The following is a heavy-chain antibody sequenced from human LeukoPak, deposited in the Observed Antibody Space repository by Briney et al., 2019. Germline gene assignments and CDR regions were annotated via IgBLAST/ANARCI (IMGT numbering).Heavy chain of an antibody. V-gene: IGHV3-7*01. CDR1: GFTFSHYW. CDR3: ARASSFGWDY. D-gene: IGHD3-9*01. J-gene: IGHJ4*02. CDR2: IKQDGSEK. Sequence: GGSLRLSCAASGFTFSHYWMTWVRQAPGKGLEWVTNIKQDGSEKYYVDSVKGRFTISRDNAKNPLYLQMNGLRDEDTAVYYCARASSFGWDYWGQGTLVTVSS.